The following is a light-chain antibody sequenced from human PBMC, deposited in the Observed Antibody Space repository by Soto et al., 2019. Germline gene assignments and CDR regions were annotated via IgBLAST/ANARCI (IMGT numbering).Light chain of an antibody. CDR2: XVX. V-gene: IGLV2-8*01. J-gene: IGLJ2*01. Sequence: VGGYNYVSWYQQHPGKAPXXXXXXVXXRPSXVPDRFXGSKSGXTASLTVSGLQAEDEADYYCSSYAGSNNLVFXGGTKLTVL. CDR1: VGGYNY. CDR3: SSYAGSNNLV.